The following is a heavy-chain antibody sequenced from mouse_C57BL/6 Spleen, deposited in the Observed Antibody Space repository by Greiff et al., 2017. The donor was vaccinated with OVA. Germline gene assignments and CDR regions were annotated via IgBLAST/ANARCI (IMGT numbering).Heavy chain of an antibody. CDR2: INPSSGYT. Sequence: QVQLQQSGAELAKPGASVKLSCKASGYTFTSYWMHWVKQRPGQGLEWIGYINPSSGYTKYNQKFKDKATLTAVKSSSTAYMQLSSLTYEDSAVYYCARGLYDGWNMDYWGQGTSVTVSS. J-gene: IGHJ4*01. V-gene: IGHV1-7*01. D-gene: IGHD2-3*01. CDR1: GYTFTSYW. CDR3: ARGLYDGWNMDY.